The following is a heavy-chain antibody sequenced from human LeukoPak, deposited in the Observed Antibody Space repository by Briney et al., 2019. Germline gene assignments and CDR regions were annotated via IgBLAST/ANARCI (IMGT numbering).Heavy chain of an antibody. CDR1: GGSISSSSYY. CDR2: IYYSGST. CDR3: ARPHDSSGYWDY. V-gene: IGHV4-39*01. J-gene: IGHJ4*02. D-gene: IGHD3-22*01. Sequence: SETLSLTCTVSGGSISSSSYYWGWIRQPPGKGLEWIGSIYYSGSTYYNPSLKSRVTISVDTSKNQFSLKLSSVTAADTAVYYCARPHDSSGYWDYWGQGTLVTVSS.